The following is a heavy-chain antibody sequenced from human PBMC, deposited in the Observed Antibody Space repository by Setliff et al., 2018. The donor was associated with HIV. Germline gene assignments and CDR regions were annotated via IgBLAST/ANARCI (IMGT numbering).Heavy chain of an antibody. V-gene: IGHV3-7*03. D-gene: IGHD6-19*01. CDR1: RFSFSTSW. CDR3: AKVAHGLVAGTLSYFDY. Sequence: PGGSLRLSCATSRFSFSTSWMTWVRQAPGKGLEWIANINEDGDKKYHAGSVWGRFTISRDNAKNSLYLQMNSLRVEDTAVYYCAKVAHGLVAGTLSYFDYWGQGTLVTVSS. CDR2: INEDGDKK. J-gene: IGHJ4*02.